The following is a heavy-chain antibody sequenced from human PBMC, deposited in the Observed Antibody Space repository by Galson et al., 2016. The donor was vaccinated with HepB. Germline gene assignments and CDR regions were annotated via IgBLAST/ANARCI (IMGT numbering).Heavy chain of an antibody. CDR2: THNTSKWYN. Sequence: CAISGDSVSNKSATWNWIRQSPSRGLEWLGRTHNTSKWYNDYAESVKSRIIINPDTPKNQFSLQLNSVTPEDTAVYFCARDRRGTCTGGRCYYYGMDVWGQGTTVTVSS. V-gene: IGHV6-1*01. D-gene: IGHD2-8*02. CDR1: GDSVSNKSAT. CDR3: ARDRRGTCTGGRCYYYGMDV. J-gene: IGHJ6*02.